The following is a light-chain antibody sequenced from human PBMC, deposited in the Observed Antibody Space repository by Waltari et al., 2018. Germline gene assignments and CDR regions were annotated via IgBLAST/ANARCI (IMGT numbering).Light chain of an antibody. CDR1: QDVGTN. CDR3: QQYNKWPPIT. V-gene: IGKV3-15*01. Sequence: EVVLTQTPATLSVSPGARATLSCRANQDVGTNLAWYQQKPGRPPRLLIYGASSRATTIPARFSGSGSGTEFTLTISSLQSEDFAVYYCQQYNKWPPITFGQGTRLDIK. CDR2: GAS. J-gene: IGKJ5*01.